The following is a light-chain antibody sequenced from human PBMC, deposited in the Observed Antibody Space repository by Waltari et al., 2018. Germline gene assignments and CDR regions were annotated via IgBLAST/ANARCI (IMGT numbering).Light chain of an antibody. CDR1: ALPKKY. CDR3: FSTDSSGNQRV. J-gene: IGLJ2*01. CDR2: EDR. V-gene: IGLV3-10*01. Sequence: SYELTQPPSVSVSPGQTARITCSGDALPKKYAYWYQQESGQAPGLVIDEDRQRPSGIPWRFSGSSSGAMAALTLRGAQVEDEADYYCFSTDSSGNQRVFGGGTKLTVL.